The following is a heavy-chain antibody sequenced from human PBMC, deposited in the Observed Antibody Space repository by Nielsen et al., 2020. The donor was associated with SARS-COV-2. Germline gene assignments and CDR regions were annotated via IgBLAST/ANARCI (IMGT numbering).Heavy chain of an antibody. CDR3: AKDAGLYYYDSSGTVDY. J-gene: IGHJ4*02. V-gene: IGHV3-23*01. CDR1: GFTFSSYA. D-gene: IGHD3-22*01. CDR2: LSGSGDST. Sequence: GGSLRLSCAASGFTFSSYAMSWVRQAPGKGLEWVSALSGSGDSTYYADSVKGRFTISRDNSKNTLYLQMNSLRAEDTAVYYCAKDAGLYYYDSSGTVDYWGQGTLVTVSS.